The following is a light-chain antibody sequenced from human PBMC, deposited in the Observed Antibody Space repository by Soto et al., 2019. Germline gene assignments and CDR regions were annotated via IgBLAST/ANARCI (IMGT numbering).Light chain of an antibody. CDR3: LSFAGSYEV. CDR1: SSDVGAYDY. Sequence: SVLTQPRSVSESPGQSVTISCTGTSSDVGAYDYVSWYQQHPGKVPKLMIYDVNKRPSGVPHRFSGSKSGKTAFLTISGLQAEDEADYYCLSFAGSYEVFGGGTKLTVL. J-gene: IGLJ2*01. CDR2: DVN. V-gene: IGLV2-11*01.